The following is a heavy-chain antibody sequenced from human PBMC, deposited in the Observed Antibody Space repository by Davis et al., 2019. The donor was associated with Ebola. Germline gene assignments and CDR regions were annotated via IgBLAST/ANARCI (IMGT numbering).Heavy chain of an antibody. D-gene: IGHD5-18*01. CDR1: GFTVSSNY. V-gene: IGHV3-66*01. J-gene: IGHJ4*02. Sequence: GESLKISCAASGFTVSSNYMSWVRQAPGKGLEWVSVIYSGGSTYYADSVKGRFTISRDNSKNTLYLQMNSLRAEDTAVYYCAREKKSGIQLWLHYWGQGTLVTVSS. CDR3: AREKKSGIQLWLHY. CDR2: IYSGGST.